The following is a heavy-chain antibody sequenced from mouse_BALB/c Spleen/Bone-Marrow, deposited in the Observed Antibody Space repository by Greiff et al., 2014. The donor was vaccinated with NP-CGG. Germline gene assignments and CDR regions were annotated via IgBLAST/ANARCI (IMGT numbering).Heavy chain of an antibody. V-gene: IGHV14-3*02. D-gene: IGHD1-1*01. CDR2: IDPANGNT. CDR3: AAYYYGSGCGFAY. J-gene: IGHJ3*01. Sequence: VQLKQSGAELVKPGASVKLSCTASGFNIKDTYMHWVKQRPEQGLEWIGRIDPANGNTKYDPKFQGKATITVDTSSNTAYLQLSSLTSEDTAVYYCAAYYYGSGCGFAYWGQGTLVTVSA. CDR1: GFNIKDTY.